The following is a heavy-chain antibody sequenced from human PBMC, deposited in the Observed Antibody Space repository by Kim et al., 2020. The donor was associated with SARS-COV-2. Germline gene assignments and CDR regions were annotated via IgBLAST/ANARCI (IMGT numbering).Heavy chain of an antibody. CDR3: AREEVEDIVVVTAIVDY. J-gene: IGHJ4*02. CDR1: GFTFSSYS. CDR2: ISSSSSYI. V-gene: IGHV3-21*01. D-gene: IGHD2-21*02. Sequence: GGSLRLSCAASGFTFSSYSMNWVRQAPGKGLEWVSSISSSSSYIYYADSVKGRFTISRDNAKNSLYLQMNSLRAEDTAVYYCAREEVEDIVVVTAIVDYWGQGTLVTVSS.